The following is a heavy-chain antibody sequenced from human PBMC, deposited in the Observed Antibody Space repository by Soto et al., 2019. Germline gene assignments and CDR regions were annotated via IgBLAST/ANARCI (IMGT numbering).Heavy chain of an antibody. J-gene: IGHJ6*02. CDR3: AKYGSSSWYYYYYGMDV. CDR2: IRGFSPYT. CDR1: GFTFRTYT. Sequence: GGSLRLSCISSGFTFRTYTMNWVRQAPGKGLEWVSGIRGFSPYTFYAESVKGRFTISRDNAKNSLYLQMNSLRAEDTAVYYCAKYGSSSWYYYYYGMDVWGQGTTVTVSS. V-gene: IGHV3-21*01. D-gene: IGHD6-13*01.